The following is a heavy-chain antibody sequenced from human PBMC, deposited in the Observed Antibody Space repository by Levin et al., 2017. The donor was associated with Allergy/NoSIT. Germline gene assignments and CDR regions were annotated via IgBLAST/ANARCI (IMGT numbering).Heavy chain of an antibody. CDR1: GYTFTSYY. D-gene: IGHD6-19*01. CDR2: INPSGGST. CDR3: ARDRDWVSSGWYVAPQSYYYYGMDV. V-gene: IGHV1-46*01. Sequence: ASVKVSCKASGYTFTSYYMHWVRQAPGQGLEWMGIINPSGGSTSYAQKFQGRVTMTRDTSTSTVYMELSSLRSEDTAVYYCARDRDWVSSGWYVAPQSYYYYGMDVWGQGTTVTVSS. J-gene: IGHJ6*02.